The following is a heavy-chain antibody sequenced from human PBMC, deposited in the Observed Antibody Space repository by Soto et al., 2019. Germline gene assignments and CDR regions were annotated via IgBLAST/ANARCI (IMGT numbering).Heavy chain of an antibody. CDR1: GFTFSNYW. CDR2: INSDASAT. V-gene: IGHV3-74*01. CDR3: ARALDGDFVLYD. J-gene: IGHJ4*02. Sequence: EVQLVESGGGLVQPGGSLRLSCAASGFTFSNYWIHWVRQAPGKGLVWVSRINSDASATGYADSVRGRFTISRDNAKDTLYLQMNRLRADDTAVYYCARALDGDFVLYDWGQGTLVTVSS. D-gene: IGHD4-17*01.